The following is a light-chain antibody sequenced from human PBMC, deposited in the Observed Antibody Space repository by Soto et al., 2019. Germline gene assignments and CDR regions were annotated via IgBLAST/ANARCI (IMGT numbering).Light chain of an antibody. V-gene: IGKV3-15*01. CDR2: DTS. J-gene: IGKJ1*01. CDR3: QQYVHWPPGT. Sequence: EIVVKQSPATLSVSPGERVTLSCRASQSGSSSLAWYQQRPGQAPRLLIYDTSTRAPGIAARFSGSGSGTEFTLTISSLQSEDVAVYYCQQYVHWPPGTFGQGTTVEIK. CDR1: QSGSSS.